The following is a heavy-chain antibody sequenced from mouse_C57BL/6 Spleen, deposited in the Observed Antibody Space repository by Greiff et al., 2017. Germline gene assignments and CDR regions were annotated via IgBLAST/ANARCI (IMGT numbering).Heavy chain of an antibody. CDR2: IDPSDSYT. CDR3: ARGGSYAMDY. V-gene: IGHV1-50*01. D-gene: IGHD1-1*01. J-gene: IGHJ4*01. Sequence: VQLQQPGAELVKPGASVKLSCKASGYTFTSYWMQWVKQRPGQGLEWIGEIDPSDSYTNYNQKFKGKATLTVDTSSSTAYMQLSSLISEDSAVYYCARGGSYAMDYWGQGTSVTVSS. CDR1: GYTFTSYW.